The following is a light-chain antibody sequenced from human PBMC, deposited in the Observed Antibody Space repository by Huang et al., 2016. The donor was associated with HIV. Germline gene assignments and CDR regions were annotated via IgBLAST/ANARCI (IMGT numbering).Light chain of an antibody. CDR2: GAS. CDR3: QRYGRSPAT. V-gene: IGKV3-20*01. CDR1: QSVSSNF. J-gene: IGKJ1*01. Sequence: EIVLTQSPGTLSLSPGETATLSCRASQSVSSNFLAWYQQKPGQAPRLLIYGASTRATGIPHRLSGSGCGTDFNLTISRLEPEDFAVYYCQRYGRSPATFGQGTKVEIK.